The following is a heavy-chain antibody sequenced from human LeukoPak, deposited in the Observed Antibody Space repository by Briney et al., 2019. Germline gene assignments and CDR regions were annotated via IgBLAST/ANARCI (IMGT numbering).Heavy chain of an antibody. J-gene: IGHJ3*02. Sequence: SETLSLTCTVSGGSISSSSYYWGWIRQPPGKGLEWIGSIYYSGSTYYNPSLKSRVTISVDTSKNQFSLKLSSVTAADTAVYYCASTGYSYAVNEIHAFDIWGQGTMDTVSS. D-gene: IGHD5-18*01. V-gene: IGHV4-39*01. CDR1: GGSISSSSYY. CDR2: IYYSGST. CDR3: ASTGYSYAVNEIHAFDI.